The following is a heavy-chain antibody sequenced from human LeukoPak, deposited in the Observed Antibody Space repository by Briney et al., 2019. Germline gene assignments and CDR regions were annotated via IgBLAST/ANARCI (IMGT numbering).Heavy chain of an antibody. D-gene: IGHD5-24*01. CDR3: AKDALRDGYNPYFDY. CDR1: GLSVSNYA. V-gene: IGHV3-23*01. J-gene: IGHJ4*02. Sequence: PGGSLRLSCAASGLSVSNYAMYWVRQAPGKGLEWVSAIGGTGGNIFYTDSVKGRFTISRDNSKNTLYLQMNSLRAEDTAVYYCAKDALRDGYNPYFDYWGQGTLVTVSS. CDR2: IGGTGGNI.